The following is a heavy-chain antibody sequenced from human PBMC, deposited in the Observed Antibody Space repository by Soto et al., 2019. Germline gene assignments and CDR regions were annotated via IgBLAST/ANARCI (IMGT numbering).Heavy chain of an antibody. Sequence: GGSLRLSCAASGFTFSSYGMHWVRQAPGKGLEWVAVIWYDGSNKYYADSVKGRFTISRDNSKNTLYLQMNSLRAEDTAVYYCARDRRIAAWYYFDYWGQGTLVTVSS. CDR2: IWYDGSNK. CDR3: ARDRRIAAWYYFDY. J-gene: IGHJ4*02. CDR1: GFTFSSYG. D-gene: IGHD6-6*01. V-gene: IGHV3-33*01.